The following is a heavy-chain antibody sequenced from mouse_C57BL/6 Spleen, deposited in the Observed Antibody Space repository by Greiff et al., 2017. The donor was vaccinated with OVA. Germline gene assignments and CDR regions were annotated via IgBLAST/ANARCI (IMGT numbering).Heavy chain of an antibody. J-gene: IGHJ3*01. Sequence: EVQLMESGGGLVKPGGSLKLSCAASGFTFSSYTMSWVRQTPEKRLEWVATISGGGGNTYYPDSVKGRFTISRDNAKNTLYLQMSSLRSEDTALYYCARHDYYGSSWFAYWGQGTLVTVSA. CDR2: ISGGGGNT. CDR3: ARHDYYGSSWFAY. V-gene: IGHV5-9*01. CDR1: GFTFSSYT. D-gene: IGHD1-1*01.